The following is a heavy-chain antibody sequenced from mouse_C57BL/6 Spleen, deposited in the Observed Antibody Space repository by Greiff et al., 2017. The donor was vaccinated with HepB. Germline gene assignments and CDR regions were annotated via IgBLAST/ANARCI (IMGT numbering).Heavy chain of an antibody. V-gene: IGHV5-17*01. Sequence: DVQLVESGGGLVKPGGSLKLSCAASGFTFSDYGMHWVRQAPEKGLEWVAYISSGSSTIYYADTVQGRFTISRDNAKNTLFLQMTSLRSEDTAMYYCATTGPPFAYWGQGTLVTVSA. J-gene: IGHJ3*01. D-gene: IGHD4-1*02. CDR1: GFTFSDYG. CDR3: ATTGPPFAY. CDR2: ISSGSSTI.